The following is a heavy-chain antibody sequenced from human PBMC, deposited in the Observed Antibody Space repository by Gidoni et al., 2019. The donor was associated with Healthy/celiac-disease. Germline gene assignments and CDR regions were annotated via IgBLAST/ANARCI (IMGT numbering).Heavy chain of an antibody. CDR1: GFTFSNAW. CDR2: IKSKTDGGTT. CDR3: TTDRVFSGSYFY. D-gene: IGHD1-26*01. Sequence: EVQLVESGGGLVKPGGSLRLSCAASGFTFSNAWMSWVRQAPGKGLEWVGRIKSKTDGGTTDYAAPVKGRFTISRDDSKNTLYLQMNSLKTEDTAVYYCTTDRVFSGSYFYWGQGTLVTVSS. J-gene: IGHJ4*02. V-gene: IGHV3-15*01.